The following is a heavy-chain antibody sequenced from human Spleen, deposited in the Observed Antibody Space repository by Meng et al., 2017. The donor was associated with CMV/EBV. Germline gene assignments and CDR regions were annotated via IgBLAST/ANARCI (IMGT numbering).Heavy chain of an antibody. J-gene: IGHJ4*02. V-gene: IGHV4-39*07. CDR3: VRGGRFLEQPYDH. D-gene: IGHD3-3*01. CDR2: IYYTGVT. CDR1: GGSISSTNYY. Sequence: SETLSLTCSVSGGSISSTNYYWGWIRQPPGRGLEWIGTIYYTGVTYYSPSLNSRVTMSVDASRSQFSLQLISVTAADTALYYCVRGGRFLEQPYDHWGPGTLVTVSS.